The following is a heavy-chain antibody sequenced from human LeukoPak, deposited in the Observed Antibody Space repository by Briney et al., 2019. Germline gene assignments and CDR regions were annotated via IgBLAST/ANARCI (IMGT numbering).Heavy chain of an antibody. CDR2: IYPRGGST. CDR3: AAANYYGSGTPDY. J-gene: IGHJ4*02. CDR1: GFTFSSYY. Sequence: GRSLRLSCAASGFTFSSYYMHWVRQAPAQGLEWMGIIYPRGGSTSYAQKFQGRVIMTRDTSTSTVYMELSSLRSEDTAVYYCAAANYYGSGTPDYWGQGTLVTVSS. V-gene: IGHV1-46*01. D-gene: IGHD3-10*01.